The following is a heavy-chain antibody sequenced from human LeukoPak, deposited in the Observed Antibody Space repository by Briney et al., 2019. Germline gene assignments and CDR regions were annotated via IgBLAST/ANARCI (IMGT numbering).Heavy chain of an antibody. CDR2: ISAYNGNT. Sequence: ASVEVSCKASGYTFTSYGISWVRQAPGQGLEWMGWISAYNGNTNYAQKLQGRVTMTTDTSTSTAYMELRSLRSDDTAVYYCARVYDILTGYYNVDYWGQGTLVTVSS. J-gene: IGHJ4*02. V-gene: IGHV1-18*01. CDR1: GYTFTSYG. D-gene: IGHD3-9*01. CDR3: ARVYDILTGYYNVDY.